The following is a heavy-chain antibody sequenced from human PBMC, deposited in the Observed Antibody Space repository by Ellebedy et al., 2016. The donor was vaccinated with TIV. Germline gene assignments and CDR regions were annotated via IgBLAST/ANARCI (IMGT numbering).Heavy chain of an antibody. CDR1: GFTFSSYA. D-gene: IGHD1-26*01. J-gene: IGHJ4*02. V-gene: IGHV3-23*01. CDR3: ARSGEHDS. CDR2: LTTGGVT. Sequence: GESLKISCVASGFTFSSYAMCWVRQAPGKGLEWVSALTTGGVTFYADSVKGRFTISRDDASNSLFLQMNSRRADDTAVYYCARSGEHDSWGQGTLVTVSS.